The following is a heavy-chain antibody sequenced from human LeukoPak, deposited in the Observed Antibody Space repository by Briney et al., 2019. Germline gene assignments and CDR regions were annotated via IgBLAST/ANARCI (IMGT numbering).Heavy chain of an antibody. CDR3: ARLAATVGFDY. J-gene: IGHJ4*02. V-gene: IGHV4-59*01. CDR1: GGSISSYY. CDR2: IYYSGST. Sequence: SETLSLTCTVSGGSISSYYWSWIRQPPGKGLEWIGYIYYSGSTNYNPSLKSRVTIPVDTSKNQFSLKLSSVTAADTAVYYCARLAATVGFDYWGQGTLVTVSS. D-gene: IGHD6-25*01.